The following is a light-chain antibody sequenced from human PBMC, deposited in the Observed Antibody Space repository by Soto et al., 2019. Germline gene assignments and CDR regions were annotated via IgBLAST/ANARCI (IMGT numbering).Light chain of an antibody. J-gene: IGKJ2*01. Sequence: DVQMTQSPSTLSASVGDRVTITCRASQSISDWLAWYQQKPGKAPKLLIYKASSLESGVPSRFSGSGSGTEFALTISSLQPDDFATYYCQEYNTYSYTFGQGTKGDIK. CDR3: QEYNTYSYT. CDR1: QSISDW. CDR2: KAS. V-gene: IGKV1-5*03.